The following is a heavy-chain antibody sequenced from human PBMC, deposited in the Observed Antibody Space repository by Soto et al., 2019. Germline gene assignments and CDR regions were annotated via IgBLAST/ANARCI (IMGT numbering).Heavy chain of an antibody. J-gene: IGHJ5*02. V-gene: IGHV5-10-1*01. D-gene: IGHD2-15*01. CDR1: GYSFTSYW. CDR2: IDPSDSYT. CDR3: ARHPVTYCSGCSCYSGEQLNLFDP. Sequence: PGESLKISCKGSGYSFTSYWISWVRQMPXKGLEWMGRIDPSDSYTNYSPSFQGHVTISADKSISTAYLQWSSLKASDTAMYYCARHPVTYCSGCSCYSGEQLNLFDPSGQGTLVIVSA.